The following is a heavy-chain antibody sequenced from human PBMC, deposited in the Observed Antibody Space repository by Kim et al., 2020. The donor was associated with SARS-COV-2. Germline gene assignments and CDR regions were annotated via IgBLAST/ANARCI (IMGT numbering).Heavy chain of an antibody. D-gene: IGHD6-13*01. Sequence: SETLSLTCAVYGGSFSGYYWSWIRQPPGKGLEWIGEINHSGSTNYNPSLKSRVTISVDTSKNQFSLKLSSVTAADTAVYYCASRPQGWQLVWANWFDPWGQGTLVTVSS. CDR1: GGSFSGYY. V-gene: IGHV4-34*01. CDR3: ASRPQGWQLVWANWFDP. J-gene: IGHJ5*02. CDR2: INHSGST.